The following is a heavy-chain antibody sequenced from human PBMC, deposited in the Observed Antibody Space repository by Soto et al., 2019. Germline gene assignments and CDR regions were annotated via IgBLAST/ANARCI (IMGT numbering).Heavy chain of an antibody. CDR1: GDSVSSKSAA. J-gene: IGHJ6*02. V-gene: IGHV6-1*01. D-gene: IGHD6-19*01. CDR2: TYYRSQWYN. CDR3: ARTVARDYYYKGMDV. Sequence: SQTLSLTCVISGDSVSSKSAAWNWIRQSPSRGLEWLGRTYYRSQWYNDYAVSVKGRIIINPDTSKNQFSLQLSSVTPEDTAVYYCARTVARDYYYKGMDVWGQGTTVTVSS.